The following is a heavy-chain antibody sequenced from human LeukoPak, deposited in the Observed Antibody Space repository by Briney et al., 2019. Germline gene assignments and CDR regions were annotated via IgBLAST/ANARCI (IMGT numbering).Heavy chain of an antibody. CDR3: ARALTYYDFWSGYYTLYYFDY. D-gene: IGHD3-3*01. CDR2: MNPNSGNT. V-gene: IGHV1-8*03. J-gene: IGHJ4*02. Sequence: GASVKVSCKASGYTFTSYDINWVRQATGQGLEWMGWMNPNSGNTGYVQKFQGRVTITRNTSISTAYMELSSLRSEDTAVYYCARALTYYDFWSGYYTLYYFDYWGQGTLVTVSS. CDR1: GYTFTSYD.